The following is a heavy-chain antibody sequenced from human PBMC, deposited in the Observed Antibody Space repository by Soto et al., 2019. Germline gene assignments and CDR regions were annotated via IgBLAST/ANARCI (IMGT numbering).Heavy chain of an antibody. V-gene: IGHV3-21*01. CDR1: GFTFSSYS. D-gene: IGHD2-21*02. Sequence: PGGSLRLSCAASGFTFSSYSMNWVRQAPGKGLEWVSSISSSSSYIYYADSVKGRFTISRDNAKNSLYLQMNSLRAEDTAVYYCAISGGGDTHAEYFQQWGQGTLVTVSS. CDR3: AISGGGDTHAEYFQQ. CDR2: ISSSSSYI. J-gene: IGHJ1*01.